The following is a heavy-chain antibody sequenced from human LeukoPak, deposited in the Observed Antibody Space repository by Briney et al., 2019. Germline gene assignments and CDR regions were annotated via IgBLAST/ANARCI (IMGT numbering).Heavy chain of an antibody. D-gene: IGHD4-17*01. CDR3: ARVPDTEEGYYFDY. J-gene: IGHJ4*02. V-gene: IGHV3-21*01. Sequence: PGGSLRLSCAASEFTFSSYSMNWVRQAPGKGLEWVSSISSSSSYIYYADSVKGRFTISRDNAKNSLYLQMNSLRAEDTAVYYCARVPDTEEGYYFDYWGQGTLVTVSS. CDR1: EFTFSSYS. CDR2: ISSSSSYI.